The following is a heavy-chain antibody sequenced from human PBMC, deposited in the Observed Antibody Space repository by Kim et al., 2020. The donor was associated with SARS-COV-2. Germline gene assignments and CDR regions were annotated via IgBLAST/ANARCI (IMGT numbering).Heavy chain of an antibody. V-gene: IGHV3-23*01. Sequence: AASVMGRLTLARDKYRTTLYLQMNSLRDEDTAVYYCAKDSGQSSSSLDCWGQGTLVTVSS. CDR3: AKDSGQSSSSLDC. J-gene: IGHJ4*02. D-gene: IGHD6-6*01.